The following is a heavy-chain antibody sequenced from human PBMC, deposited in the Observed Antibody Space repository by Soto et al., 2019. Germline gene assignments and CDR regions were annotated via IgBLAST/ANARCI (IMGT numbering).Heavy chain of an antibody. CDR3: VKGQSSSWSQTGGMDV. CDR2: IDDSGVST. J-gene: IGHJ6*02. D-gene: IGHD2-2*01. Sequence: EVQLLESGGGLVQPGGSLRLSCAASGFTFSTYAMSWARQAPGKGLEWVAGIDDSGVSTYYADSVKGRLTISRDNSKNTLYLQMGSLRAEETAVYYCVKGQSSSWSQTGGMDVWGQGTTVTVSS. CDR1: GFTFSTYA. V-gene: IGHV3-23*01.